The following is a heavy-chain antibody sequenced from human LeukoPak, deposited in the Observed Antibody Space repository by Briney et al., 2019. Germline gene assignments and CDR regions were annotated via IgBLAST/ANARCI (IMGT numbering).Heavy chain of an antibody. Sequence: SVKVSCKASVGTFISYAISWVRQAPGQGLEWMGGIIPIFGTANYAQKFQGRVTITTDESTSTAYMELSSLRSEDTAVYYCARNPIFDSAFDYWGQGTLVTVSS. D-gene: IGHD5/OR15-5a*01. CDR1: VGTFISYA. CDR2: IIPIFGTA. V-gene: IGHV1-69*05. CDR3: ARNPIFDSAFDY. J-gene: IGHJ4*02.